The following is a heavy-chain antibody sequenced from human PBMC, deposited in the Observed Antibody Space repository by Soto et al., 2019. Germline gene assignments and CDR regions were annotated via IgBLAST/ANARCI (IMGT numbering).Heavy chain of an antibody. CDR3: ARPLGSYSSSWSY. V-gene: IGHV4-34*01. CDR2: INHSGST. J-gene: IGHJ4*02. Sequence: PSEPLSLTCAVYGGSFSGYYWSWIRQPPGKGLEWIGEINHSGSTNYNPSLKSRVTISVDTSKNQFSLKLSSVTAADTAVYYCARPLGSYSSSWSYWGQGTLVTVDS. D-gene: IGHD6-13*01. CDR1: GGSFSGYY.